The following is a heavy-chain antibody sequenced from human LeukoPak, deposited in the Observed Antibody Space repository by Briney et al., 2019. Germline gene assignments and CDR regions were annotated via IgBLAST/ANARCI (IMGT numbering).Heavy chain of an antibody. Sequence: ASVKVSCKVSGYTLTELSMHWVRQAPGKGLEWMGGFDPEDGETIYAQKFQGRVTMTEDTSTDTAYMELSSLRSEDTAVYYCATDMHWNDEGSIGWFDPWGQGTLVTVSS. CDR1: GYTLTELS. CDR2: FDPEDGET. J-gene: IGHJ5*02. D-gene: IGHD1-1*01. CDR3: ATDMHWNDEGSIGWFDP. V-gene: IGHV1-24*01.